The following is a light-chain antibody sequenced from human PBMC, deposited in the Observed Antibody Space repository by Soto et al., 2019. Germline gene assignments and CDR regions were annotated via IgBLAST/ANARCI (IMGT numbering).Light chain of an antibody. J-gene: IGLJ2*01. CDR2: SND. CDR1: SSNIGSNT. V-gene: IGLV1-44*01. CDR3: AAWDDSLNGVV. Sequence: QSVLTQPPSASGTPGQRVTISCSGSSSNIGSNTVNWYQQLPGSAPKVLMYSNDQRPSGVPDRFSVSKSGTSASLAISGIQSEGEAGYYCAAWDDSLNGVVFGGGTKLTVL.